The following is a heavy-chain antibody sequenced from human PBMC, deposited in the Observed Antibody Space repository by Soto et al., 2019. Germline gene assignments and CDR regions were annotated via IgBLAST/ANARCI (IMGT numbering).Heavy chain of an antibody. CDR2: ISYDGSNK. CDR1: GFTFSSYA. D-gene: IGHD3-22*01. J-gene: IGHJ3*02. V-gene: IGHV3-30-3*01. CDR3: ARAINYYDSSGYYLADAFDI. Sequence: LRLSCAASGFTFSSYAMHCVRQAPGKGLEWVAVISYDGSNKYYADSVKGRFTISRDNSKNTLYLQMNSLRAEDTAVYYCARAINYYDSSGYYLADAFDIWGQGTMVTVXS.